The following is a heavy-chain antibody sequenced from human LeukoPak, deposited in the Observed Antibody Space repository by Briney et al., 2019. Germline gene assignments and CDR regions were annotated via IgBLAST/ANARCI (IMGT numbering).Heavy chain of an antibody. Sequence: PGGSLRLSCTASGFTFGDYAMSWVRQAPGKGLEWVSAISGSGGSTYYADSVKGRFTISRDNSKNTLYLQMNSLRAEDTAVYYCAKDRFFPSHSSSFDYWGQGTLVTVSS. J-gene: IGHJ4*02. CDR3: AKDRFFPSHSSSFDY. CDR2: ISGSGGST. CDR1: GFTFGDYA. V-gene: IGHV3-23*01. D-gene: IGHD6-6*01.